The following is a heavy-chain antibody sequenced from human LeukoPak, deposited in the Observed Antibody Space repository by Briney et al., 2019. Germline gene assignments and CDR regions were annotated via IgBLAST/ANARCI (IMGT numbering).Heavy chain of an antibody. CDR2: ISGSGGST. Sequence: PGGSLRLSCAASGFTFSSYAMSWVRQAPGKGLDWVSAISGSGGSTYYADSVKGRFTISRDNSKNTLYLQMNSLRAEDTAVYYCAKDRDSSGWYDAFDIWGQGTMVTVSS. D-gene: IGHD6-19*01. CDR1: GFTFSSYA. CDR3: AKDRDSSGWYDAFDI. V-gene: IGHV3-23*01. J-gene: IGHJ3*02.